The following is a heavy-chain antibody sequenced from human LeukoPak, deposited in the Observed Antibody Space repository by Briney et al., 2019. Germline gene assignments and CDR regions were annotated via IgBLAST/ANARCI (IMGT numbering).Heavy chain of an antibody. CDR3: ATDRGWRTSGYYLYYFEY. CDR1: GFIFTNYF. Sequence: GGSLRLSCAASGFIFTNYFMSWVRQAPGKGLEWVASIKHDGSEKYYVDSVRGRFTISRDNTMSSLYLQMSSLRTEDTAVYYCATDRGWRTSGYYLYYFEYWGQGTLVTYSS. J-gene: IGHJ4*02. D-gene: IGHD3-3*01. V-gene: IGHV3-7*01. CDR2: IKHDGSEK.